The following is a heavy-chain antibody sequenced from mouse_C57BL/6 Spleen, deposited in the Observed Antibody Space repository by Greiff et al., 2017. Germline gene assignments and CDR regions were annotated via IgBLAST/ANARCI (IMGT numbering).Heavy chain of an antibody. CDR3: ARPLYGYDEFAY. V-gene: IGHV2-9-1*01. CDR2: IWTGGGT. CDR1: GFSFTSYA. J-gene: IGHJ3*01. D-gene: IGHD2-2*01. Sequence: VKLQESGPGLVAPSQSLSITCTVSGFSFTSYAISWVRQPPGKGLEWLGVIWTGGGTNYNSALKSRLSISKDNSKSQVFLKMNSLQTDDTARYYCARPLYGYDEFAYWGQGTLVTVSA.